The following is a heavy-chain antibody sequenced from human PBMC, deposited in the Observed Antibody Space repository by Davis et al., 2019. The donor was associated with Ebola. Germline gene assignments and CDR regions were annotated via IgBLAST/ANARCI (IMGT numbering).Heavy chain of an antibody. J-gene: IGHJ4*02. D-gene: IGHD6-6*01. CDR1: GFTVSSNY. CDR2: IYSGGST. Sequence: GESLKISCAASGFTVSSNYMSWVRQAPGKGLEWVSVIYSGGSTYYADSVKGRFTISRDNSKNTLYLQMNSLRAEDTAVYYCARGGTRIAARHDYWGQGTLVTVSS. CDR3: ARGGTRIAARHDY. V-gene: IGHV3-66*01.